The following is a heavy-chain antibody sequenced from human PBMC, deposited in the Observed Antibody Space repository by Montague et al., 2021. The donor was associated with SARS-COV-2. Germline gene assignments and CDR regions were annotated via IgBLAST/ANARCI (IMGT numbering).Heavy chain of an antibody. CDR1: DGSISSPNW. CDR2: SYYTRDT. J-gene: IGHJ6*02. V-gene: IGHV4-4*02. CDR3: ARWGPSHCGLDV. Sequence: SETLSLTCAVSDGSISSPNWWNWGRHPPGKGLVWLGESYYTRDTNYNTSPKSRVTIFIDKSKNHYSLQLSSVTAAATAVYYCARWGPSHCGLDVWGQGTTVAVSS. D-gene: IGHD7-27*01.